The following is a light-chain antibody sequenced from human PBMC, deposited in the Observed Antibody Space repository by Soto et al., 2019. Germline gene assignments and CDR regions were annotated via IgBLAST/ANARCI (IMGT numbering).Light chain of an antibody. Sequence: QSALTQPASVSGSPGQSITISCTGTSSDVGGYNYVSWYQQHPGKAPKLMIYEVSNRPSGVSNRFSGSKSGNTASLTISGLQAEDEADYCCSSYTSSSTFFGTGTKLTVL. V-gene: IGLV2-14*01. CDR2: EVS. CDR3: SSYTSSSTF. CDR1: SSDVGGYNY. J-gene: IGLJ1*01.